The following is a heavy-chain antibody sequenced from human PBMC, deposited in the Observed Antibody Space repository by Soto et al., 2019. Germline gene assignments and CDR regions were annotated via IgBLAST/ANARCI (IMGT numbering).Heavy chain of an antibody. V-gene: IGHV3-30*03. CDR2: ISYDGSNK. CDR3: AAHSGGSEKENDY. J-gene: IGHJ4*02. D-gene: IGHD2-15*01. CDR1: GFTFSSYG. Sequence: GGSLRLSCAASGFTFSSYGMHWVRQAPGKGLEWVAVISYDGSNKYYADSVKGRFTISRDNSKNTLYLQMNSLRAEDTAVYYCAAHSGGSEKENDYWGQGTLVTVSS.